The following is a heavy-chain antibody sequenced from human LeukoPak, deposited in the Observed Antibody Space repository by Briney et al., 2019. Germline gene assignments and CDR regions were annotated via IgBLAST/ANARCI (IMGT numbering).Heavy chain of an antibody. CDR2: ISGSGGST. D-gene: IGHD2-2*01. J-gene: IGHJ4*02. CDR1: GLAFSDNW. V-gene: IGHV3-23*01. Sequence: GGSLRLSCAASGLAFSDNWMHWVRQAPGKGLEWVSAISGSGGSTYYADSVKGRFTISRDNSKNTLYLQMNSLRAEDTAVYYCAKDPSSADIVVVPAATDYWGQGTLVTVSS. CDR3: AKDPSSADIVVVPAATDY.